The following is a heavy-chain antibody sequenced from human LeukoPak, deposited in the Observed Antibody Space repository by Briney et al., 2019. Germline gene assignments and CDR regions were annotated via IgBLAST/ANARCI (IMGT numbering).Heavy chain of an antibody. V-gene: IGHV4-61*02. J-gene: IGHJ3*02. D-gene: IGHD3-22*01. CDR1: AGSISSGDYY. Sequence: SQTLSLTCTVSAGSISSGDYYWSWIRQPAGKGLEWIGRIYSPGTNYNYNPSLKSRVTISINTSKNQFSLKLTSVTAADTAVYYCARGIGTSYDSSRDAFDMWGQGTMVTVSS. CDR3: ARGIGTSYDSSRDAFDM. CDR2: IYSPGT.